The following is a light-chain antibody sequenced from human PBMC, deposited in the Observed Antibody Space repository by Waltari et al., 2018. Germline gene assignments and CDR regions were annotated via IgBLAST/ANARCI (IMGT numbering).Light chain of an antibody. J-gene: IGKJ1*01. CDR1: QSMGSW. V-gene: IGKV1-5*03. CDR2: KAS. Sequence: DIQMTQSPSTLSASVGDRVTITCRDSQSMGSWLAWYQQKPGKAPKLLIYKASSLESGVPSRFSGSGSGPEFTLTISSLQPDDFATYYCQQYNSYPWTFGQGTKVEIK. CDR3: QQYNSYPWT.